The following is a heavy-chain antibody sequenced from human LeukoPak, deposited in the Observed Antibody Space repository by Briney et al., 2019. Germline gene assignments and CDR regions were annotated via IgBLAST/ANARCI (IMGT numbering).Heavy chain of an antibody. CDR1: GGSISSYY. CDR2: IYYSGST. D-gene: IGHD3-16*02. V-gene: IGHV4-59*01. J-gene: IGHJ4*02. Sequence: TSETLCLTCAVSGGSISSYYWSWIRQPPGKGLEWIAYIYYSGSTHHNPSLKSRVTISVDTSKNQFSLKLSSVTAADTAVYYCARYVWGSYPTFEDYWGQGTLVTVSS. CDR3: ARYVWGSYPTFEDY.